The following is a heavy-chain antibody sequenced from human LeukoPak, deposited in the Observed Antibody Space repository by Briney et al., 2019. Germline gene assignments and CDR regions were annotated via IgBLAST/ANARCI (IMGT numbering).Heavy chain of an antibody. V-gene: IGHV3-48*02. CDR2: ISSSSSTK. CDR3: ARMHYFDY. CDR1: GFTFSTYS. Sequence: PGGSLRLSCAASGFTFSTYSMNWVRQVPGMGLEWVSYISSSSSTKFYADSVKGRFTISRDNAKNSLYLQMNSLRDEDTAVYYCARMHYFDYWGQGTLVTVSS. J-gene: IGHJ4*02.